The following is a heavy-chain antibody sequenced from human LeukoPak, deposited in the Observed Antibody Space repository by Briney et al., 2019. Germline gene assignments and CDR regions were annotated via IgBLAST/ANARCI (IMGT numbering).Heavy chain of an antibody. CDR3: ARGLGVVVPAASSYYYMDV. Sequence: NPSETLSLTCAVYGGSFSGYYWSWIRQPPGKGLEWIGEINHSGSTNYNPSLKSRVTISVDTSKNQFSLKLSSVTAADTAVYYCARGLGVVVPAASSYYYMDVWGKGSTVTVSS. V-gene: IGHV4-34*01. CDR2: INHSGST. D-gene: IGHD2-2*01. J-gene: IGHJ6*03. CDR1: GGSFSGYY.